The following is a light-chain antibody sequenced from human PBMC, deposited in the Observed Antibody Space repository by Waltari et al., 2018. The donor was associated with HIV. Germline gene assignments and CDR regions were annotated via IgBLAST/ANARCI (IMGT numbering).Light chain of an antibody. V-gene: IGLV2-14*03. CDR1: SSDVGGYNY. Sequence: QSALTQPASVSGSPGQSITISCTGTSSDVGGYNYVSWYQQHPGKAPKLMIYDVSNRPSGVSNRVSGSKSGNTASLTISWLQAEDAADYNCSSYTSSSRVFGGGTKLTVL. CDR2: DVS. CDR3: SSYTSSSRV. J-gene: IGLJ3*02.